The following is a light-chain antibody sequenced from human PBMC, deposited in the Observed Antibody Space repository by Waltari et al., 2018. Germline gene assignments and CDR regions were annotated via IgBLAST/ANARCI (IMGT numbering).Light chain of an antibody. V-gene: IGLV2-23*02. CDR1: ISAIGKYNL. CDR3: CSYAGSAISV. Sequence: QPALTQTAAVSGSPGQSITISCSGTISAIGKYNLVSWYQQHPGKAPTLIIYHVNKRPSGVSNRFSGSKSGNTAFLTISGLQTADEADYYCCSYAGSAISVFGGGTKLTVL. J-gene: IGLJ3*02. CDR2: HVN.